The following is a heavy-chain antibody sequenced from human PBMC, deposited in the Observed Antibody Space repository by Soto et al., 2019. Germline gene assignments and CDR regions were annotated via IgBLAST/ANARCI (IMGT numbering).Heavy chain of an antibody. Sequence: QSPTLSLTCAISGDSVSSNSAAWNWIRQSPSRGLEWLGRTYYRSKWYNDYAVSVKSRITINPDTSKNQFSLQLNSVTPEDTAVYYCARAGIAVAGGIYYYYYYGMDVWGQGTTVTVSS. V-gene: IGHV6-1*01. J-gene: IGHJ6*02. CDR1: GDSVSSNSAA. CDR2: TYYRSKWYN. CDR3: ARAGIAVAGGIYYYYYYGMDV. D-gene: IGHD6-19*01.